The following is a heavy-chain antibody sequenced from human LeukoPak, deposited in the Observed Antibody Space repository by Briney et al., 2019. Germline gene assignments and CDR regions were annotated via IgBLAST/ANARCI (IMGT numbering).Heavy chain of an antibody. Sequence: PGGSLRLSCAASGFTFSSYSMNWVRQAPGKGLRWVSYISSSSSTIYYADSVKGRFTISRDNAKNSLYLQMNSLRDEDTAVYYCARGLRDRITMIVVVTPRGYYFDYWGQGTLVTVSS. J-gene: IGHJ4*02. CDR2: ISSSSSTI. D-gene: IGHD3-22*01. CDR1: GFTFSSYS. CDR3: ARGLRDRITMIVVVTPRGYYFDY. V-gene: IGHV3-48*02.